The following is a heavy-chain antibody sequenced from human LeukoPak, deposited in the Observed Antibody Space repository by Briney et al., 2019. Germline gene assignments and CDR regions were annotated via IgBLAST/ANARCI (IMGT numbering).Heavy chain of an antibody. CDR2: ISGSGGST. CDR3: AKGHSGYGT. J-gene: IGHJ5*02. Sequence: GGSLRLSCSASGFTFISYAMRWVRQAPGKGLEWVSAISGSGGSTYYADSVKGRFTISRDNSKNTLYLQMNSLRAEDVAVYYCAKGHSGYGTWGQGTLVTVSS. V-gene: IGHV3-23*01. D-gene: IGHD5-12*01. CDR1: GFTFISYA.